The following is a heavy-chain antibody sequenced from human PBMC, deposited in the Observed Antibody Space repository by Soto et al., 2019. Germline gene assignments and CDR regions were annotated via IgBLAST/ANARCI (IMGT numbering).Heavy chain of an antibody. CDR1: GGSISSGGYY. J-gene: IGHJ4*02. CDR2: IYYSGST. D-gene: IGHD1-7*01. CDR3: ARGGGNNWNYGSLDY. V-gene: IGHV4-31*03. Sequence: QVQLQESGPGLVKPSQTLSLTCTVSGGSISSGGYYWSWIRQHPGKGLEWIGYIYYSGSTYYNPSLKSRVTISVDTSKNQFSLKLSSVTVADTAVYYCARGGGNNWNYGSLDYWGQGTLVTVSS.